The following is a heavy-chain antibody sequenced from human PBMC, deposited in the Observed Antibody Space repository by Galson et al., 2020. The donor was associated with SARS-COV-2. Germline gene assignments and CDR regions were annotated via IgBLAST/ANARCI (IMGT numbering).Heavy chain of an antibody. CDR2: YYWDDTQ. CDR1: GFSLSTSGMG. Sequence: SGPTLVKPTQTLTLTCTFSGFSLSTSGMGVTWIRQPPGQALEWLAIYYWDDTQFYSQSLRSRLTITKDTSKNQVVVTMTNVDPVDTATYYCARHNGYSSDFYGLDVWGQGTTVTVSS. J-gene: IGHJ6*02. D-gene: IGHD6-19*01. CDR3: ARHNGYSSDFYGLDV. V-gene: IGHV2-5*08.